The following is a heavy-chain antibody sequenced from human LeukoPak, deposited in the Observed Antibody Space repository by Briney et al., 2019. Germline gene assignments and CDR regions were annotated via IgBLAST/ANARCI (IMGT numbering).Heavy chain of an antibody. CDR3: ARARHCSSTSCHYWFDP. CDR2: IYHSGST. CDR1: GGSISSGGYY. J-gene: IGHJ5*02. Sequence: PSQTLSLTCTVSGGSISSGGYYWSWIRQPPGKGLEWIGYIYHSGSTYYNPSLKSRVTISVDRSKNQFSLKLSSVTAADTAVYYCARARHCSSTSCHYWFDPWGQGTLVTVSS. V-gene: IGHV4-30-2*01. D-gene: IGHD2-2*01.